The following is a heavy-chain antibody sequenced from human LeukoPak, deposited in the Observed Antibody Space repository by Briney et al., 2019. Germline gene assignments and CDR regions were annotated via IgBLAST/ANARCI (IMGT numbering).Heavy chain of an antibody. CDR1: ESTFTGDY. J-gene: IGHJ4*02. CDR2: ISPKSGGT. D-gene: IGHD3-10*01. CDR3: ARDRNMVRGVIAY. Sequence: ASVKVSCKASESTFTGDYMHWLRQAPGQGLEWMGWISPKSGGTNYAQKFQGRVTMTTDKSISTAYMELSRLTSDDTAVYYRARDRNMVRGVIAYWGQGTLVTVSS. V-gene: IGHV1-2*02.